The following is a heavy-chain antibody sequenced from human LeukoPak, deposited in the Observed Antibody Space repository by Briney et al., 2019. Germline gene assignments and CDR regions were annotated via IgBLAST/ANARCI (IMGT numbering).Heavy chain of an antibody. Sequence: SETLSLTCTVSGGSISSYYWSWIRQPPGKGLEWIGYIYYSGSTNYNPSLKSRVTISVDTSKNQFSLKLSSVTAADTAVYYCAGSGIAVAGTPEYFQHWGQGTLVTVSS. CDR3: AGSGIAVAGTPEYFQH. CDR1: GGSISSYY. CDR2: IYYSGST. V-gene: IGHV4-59*01. J-gene: IGHJ1*01. D-gene: IGHD6-19*01.